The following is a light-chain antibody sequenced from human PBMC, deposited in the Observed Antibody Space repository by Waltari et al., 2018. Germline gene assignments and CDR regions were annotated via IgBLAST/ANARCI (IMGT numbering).Light chain of an antibody. CDR1: QSVSSN. Sequence: EIVMTQSPATLSVSPGERATLSCRARQSVSSNLAWYQQKPGQAPRPLIYGASTRATGIPARFSGSGSGTEFTLTISSLQSEDFAVYYCQQYNNLWTFGQGTKVEIK. V-gene: IGKV3-15*01. J-gene: IGKJ1*01. CDR3: QQYNNLWT. CDR2: GAS.